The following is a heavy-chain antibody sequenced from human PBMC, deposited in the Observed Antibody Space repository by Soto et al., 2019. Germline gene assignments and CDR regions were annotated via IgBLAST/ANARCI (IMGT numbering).Heavy chain of an antibody. D-gene: IGHD3-9*01. CDR1: GGSVSSYY. CDR3: ARLSGVKLDDLVMIDY. Sequence: PSETLSLTCTVSGGSVSSYYWSWIRQSPGKGLEWIGYIYYSGSTKYNPSLKSRVSMSVDTSKNQFSLKLSSATAADTAVYYCARLSGVKLDDLVMIDYWGQGTLVIVSS. CDR2: IYYSGST. J-gene: IGHJ4*02. V-gene: IGHV4-59*08.